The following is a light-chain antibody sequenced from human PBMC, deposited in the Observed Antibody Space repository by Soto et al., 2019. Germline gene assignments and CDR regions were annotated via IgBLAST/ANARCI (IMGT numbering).Light chain of an antibody. J-gene: IGKJ4*01. V-gene: IGKV3D-15*01. CDR2: GAS. CDR1: QSVSSN. Sequence: EIVMTQSPATLSVSPGERATLSCRASQSVSSNLAWYQQKPGQAPRLLIYGASTRATGIPDRFGGSGSGTEFTLTISSLQSEDFAVYYCQQYNNWPLTFGGGTKVDI. CDR3: QQYNNWPLT.